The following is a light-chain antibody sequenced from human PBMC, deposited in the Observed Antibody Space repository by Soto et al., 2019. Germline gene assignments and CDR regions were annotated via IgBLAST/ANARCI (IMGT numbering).Light chain of an antibody. Sequence: QSVLTQPASVSGSPGQWITISCTGTSSDIGTYNLVSWYQQHPGKAPKLMIYEVNKRPSGVSDRFSGSKSGNTASLTISGLQAEDEADYYCCSYAGSSTLYVFGTGTKLTVL. J-gene: IGLJ1*01. CDR3: CSYAGSSTLYV. V-gene: IGLV2-23*02. CDR1: SSDIGTYNL. CDR2: EVN.